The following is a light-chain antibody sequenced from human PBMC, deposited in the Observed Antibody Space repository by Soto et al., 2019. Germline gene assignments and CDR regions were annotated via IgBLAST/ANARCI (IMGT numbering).Light chain of an antibody. Sequence: DIPMTQSPSTLSASVGDRVTITCRASQSISSWVAWYQQKPGKAPKLLIYGASSLESGVPSRFSGSGSVTEFSLTIDSLQPDDFATYYCQQYRSSSPTFGQGTKLEIK. CDR1: QSISSW. CDR2: GAS. CDR3: QQYRSSSPT. V-gene: IGKV1-5*01. J-gene: IGKJ2*01.